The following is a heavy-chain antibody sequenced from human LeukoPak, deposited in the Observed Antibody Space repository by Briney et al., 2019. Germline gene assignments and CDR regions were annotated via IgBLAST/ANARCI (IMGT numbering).Heavy chain of an antibody. CDR1: GGSISSYY. D-gene: IGHD3-3*01. J-gene: IGHJ4*02. V-gene: IGHV4-59*08. Sequence: SETLSLTCTVSGGSISSYYWSWIRQPPGKGLEWIGYIYYSGSTNYNPSLKSRVTISVDTSKNQFSLKLSSVTAADTAVYYCARHYDFWSGYLDYWGQGTLVTVSS. CDR2: IYYSGST. CDR3: ARHYDFWSGYLDY.